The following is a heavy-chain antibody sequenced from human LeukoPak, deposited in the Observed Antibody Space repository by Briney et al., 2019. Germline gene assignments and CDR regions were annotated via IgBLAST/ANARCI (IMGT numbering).Heavy chain of an antibody. CDR2: ISSSSSYI. Sequence: PGGSLRLSCAASGFTFGSYSMNWVRQAPGKGLEWVSSISSSSSYIYYADSVKGRFTISRDNAKNSLYLQMNSLRAEDTAVYYCARHIGGGIEDMDVWGKGTKVTVSS. CDR1: GFTFGSYS. V-gene: IGHV3-21*01. D-gene: IGHD3-16*02. J-gene: IGHJ6*03. CDR3: ARHIGGGIEDMDV.